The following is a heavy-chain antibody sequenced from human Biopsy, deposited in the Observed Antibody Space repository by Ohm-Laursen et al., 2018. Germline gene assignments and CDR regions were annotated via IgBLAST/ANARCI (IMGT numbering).Heavy chain of an antibody. D-gene: IGHD3-10*01. CDR3: ARGLPRIAPMVRGRRTWFDP. Sequence: GTLSLTCAVYGGSFSGYYWGWIRPTPGEGVEGVWGINPKGSTHYKTSLDRRVAISADTSKNQFSLNLYSVTAADTAVYFCARGLPRIAPMVRGRRTWFDPWGQGTLVTVSS. V-gene: IGHV4-34*01. J-gene: IGHJ5*02. CDR2: INPKGST. CDR1: GGSFSGYY.